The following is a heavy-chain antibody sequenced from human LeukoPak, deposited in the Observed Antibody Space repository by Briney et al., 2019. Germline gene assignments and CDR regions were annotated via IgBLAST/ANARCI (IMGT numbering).Heavy chain of an antibody. Sequence: GGSLRLSCAASGFTFSSYSMNWVRQAPGKGLEWVSYISSSSSTIYYADSVKGRFTISRDNAKNSLYLQMNSLRAEDTAVYYCASVSTLVPGAFDIWGQGTMVTVSS. CDR1: GFTFSSYS. D-gene: IGHD2-2*01. J-gene: IGHJ3*02. CDR3: ASVSTLVPGAFDI. CDR2: ISSSSSTI. V-gene: IGHV3-48*01.